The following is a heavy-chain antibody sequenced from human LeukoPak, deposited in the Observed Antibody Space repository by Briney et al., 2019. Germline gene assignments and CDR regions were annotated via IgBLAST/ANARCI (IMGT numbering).Heavy chain of an antibody. CDR3: ARERADRPFYYMDV. J-gene: IGHJ6*03. V-gene: IGHV1-18*01. Sequence: ASVKVSCKASNYTFIRYGITWVRQAPGQGLEWLAWISPYNGNTKYAQKFQGRVTMTTDTSTSTAYMELSSLRSEDTAVYYCARERADRPFYYMDVWGKGTTVTISS. CDR1: NYTFIRYG. CDR2: ISPYNGNT.